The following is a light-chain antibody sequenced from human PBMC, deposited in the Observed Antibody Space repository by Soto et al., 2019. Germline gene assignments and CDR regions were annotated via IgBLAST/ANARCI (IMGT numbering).Light chain of an antibody. Sequence: EIVLTQSPTTLSSFPGDRVTLSCSASQYINTRLAWYQHRPGQPPRLIIYQTSIRAASIPAMFSASGSGTDFTLTISDVQPEDFALYYCHQRQSWPRTFGQGTKVDIK. CDR2: QTS. V-gene: IGKV3-11*01. CDR3: HQRQSWPRT. CDR1: QYINTR. J-gene: IGKJ1*01.